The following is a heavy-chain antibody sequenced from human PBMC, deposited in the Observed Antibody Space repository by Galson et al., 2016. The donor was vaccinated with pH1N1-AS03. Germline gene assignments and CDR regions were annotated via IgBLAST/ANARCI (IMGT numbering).Heavy chain of an antibody. D-gene: IGHD3-10*01. CDR2: ININDGVT. Sequence: SVKVSCKASDYTFGIGWVRQAPGQGLEWMAWININDGVTNYAQKFHGRVTMSRDTSISTAYMELSRLGSDDTAVYYCARGLKSMLRGVIDNYYGMDVWGRGTTVTVSS. J-gene: IGHJ6*02. V-gene: IGHV1-2*02. CDR1: DYTFG. CDR3: ARGLKSMLRGVIDNYYGMDV.